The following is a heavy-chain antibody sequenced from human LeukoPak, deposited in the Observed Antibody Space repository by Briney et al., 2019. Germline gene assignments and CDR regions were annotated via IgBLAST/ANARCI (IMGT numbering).Heavy chain of an antibody. CDR3: ARCGDGLPCDFDY. Sequence: GGSLRLSCDASGFIFSDYYMSWVCQAPGKGLEWISYISNPSSTRYYADSVKGRFTISRDNAKNSLYLQMNSLRAEDTAVYYCARCGDGLPCDFDYWGQGTLVTVSS. V-gene: IGHV3-11*04. J-gene: IGHJ4*02. D-gene: IGHD3-10*01. CDR1: GFIFSDYY. CDR2: ISNPSSTR.